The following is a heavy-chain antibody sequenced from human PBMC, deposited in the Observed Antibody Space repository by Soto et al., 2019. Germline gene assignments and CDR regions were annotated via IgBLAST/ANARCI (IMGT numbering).Heavy chain of an antibody. CDR3: ARGRVGTEYFDY. CDR1: GFTFTSNS. V-gene: IGHV3-48*02. D-gene: IGHD2-21*02. Sequence: PGGSLRLSCAASGFTFTSNSMNWVRQAPGKGLEWISYITSSSSTIYYADSVKGRFTISRDNAKNSLYLQMNSLRDDDTAVYYCARGRVGTEYFDYWGQGALVTVYS. CDR2: ITSSSSTI. J-gene: IGHJ4*02.